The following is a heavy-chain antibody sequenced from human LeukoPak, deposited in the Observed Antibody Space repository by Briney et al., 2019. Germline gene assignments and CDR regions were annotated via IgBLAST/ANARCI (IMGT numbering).Heavy chain of an antibody. D-gene: IGHD4-17*01. CDR2: IYYSGST. Sequence: SETLSPTCTVSGGSISSYYWSWIRQPPGKGLEWIGYIYYSGSTNYNPSLKSRVTISVDTSKNQFSLKLSSVTAADTAVYYCARAKYGDYVDYWGQGTLVTVSS. CDR1: GGSISSYY. CDR3: ARAKYGDYVDY. V-gene: IGHV4-59*01. J-gene: IGHJ4*02.